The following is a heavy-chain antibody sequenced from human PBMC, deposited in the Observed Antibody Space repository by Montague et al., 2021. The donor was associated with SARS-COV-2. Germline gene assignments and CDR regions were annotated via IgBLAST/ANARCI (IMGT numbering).Heavy chain of an antibody. CDR2: MYSAGNT. J-gene: IGHJ4*02. V-gene: IGHV3-53*05. CDR1: GLIVASNY. Sequence: SLRLSCATPGLIVASNYMSWVRQAPGKGLEWVSIMYSAGNTYYADSVKGRFSISRDNSKNTLYLQMNSLRPEDTAVYYCVSRDGYTPSGGQGTLVTVSS. CDR3: VSRDGYTPS. D-gene: IGHD5-24*01.